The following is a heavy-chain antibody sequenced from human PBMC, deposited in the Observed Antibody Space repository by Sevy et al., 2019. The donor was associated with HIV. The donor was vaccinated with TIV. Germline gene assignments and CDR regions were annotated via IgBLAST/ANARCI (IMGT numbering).Heavy chain of an antibody. CDR1: GFTFSSYA. V-gene: IGHV3-23*01. CDR3: AYLSHPYRYFQH. Sequence: GGSLRLSCAASGFTFSSYAMSWVRQAPGKGLEWVSAISGSGGSTYYADSVKGRFTISRDNSKNTLYLQMNSLRAEDAAVYYCAYLSHPYRYFQHWGQGTLVTVSS. J-gene: IGHJ1*01. CDR2: ISGSGGST.